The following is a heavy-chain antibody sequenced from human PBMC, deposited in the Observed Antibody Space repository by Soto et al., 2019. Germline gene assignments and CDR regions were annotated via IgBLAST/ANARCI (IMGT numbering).Heavy chain of an antibody. D-gene: IGHD1-26*01. Sequence: SSVKVSCKASGGIFNSHGISWVRQAPGQGREWLGGITAIFGTADNSQKFQGRVTITADKSTSTVYMELRSLRSDDTAVYYGARSSGSFFPTFFD. CDR3: ARSSGSFFPTFFD. CDR2: ITAIFGTA. V-gene: IGHV1-69*06. CDR1: GGIFNSHG. J-gene: IGHJ3*01.